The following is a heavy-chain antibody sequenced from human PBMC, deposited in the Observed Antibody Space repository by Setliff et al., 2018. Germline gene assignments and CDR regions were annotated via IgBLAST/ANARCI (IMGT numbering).Heavy chain of an antibody. J-gene: IGHJ4*02. Sequence: GGSLRLSCVGSEFTFNRYFMTWVRQAPGKGLEWIASISGSGGDTDSADSMKGRFTISRDNSKNTLYLQMNSLRPEDTAVYYCATSTIITYYFDSWGQGTLVTVSS. CDR3: ATSTIITYYFDS. CDR2: ISGSGGDT. CDR1: EFTFNRYF. V-gene: IGHV3-23*01. D-gene: IGHD3-22*01.